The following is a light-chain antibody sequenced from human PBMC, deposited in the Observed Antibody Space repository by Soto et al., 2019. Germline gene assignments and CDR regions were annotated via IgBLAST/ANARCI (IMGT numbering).Light chain of an antibody. J-gene: IGKJ4*01. CDR3: QQRSNWPLT. CDR1: QSVSSY. V-gene: IGKV3-11*01. CDR2: DSS. Sequence: EIVLTQFPATLPLSPGEGATLSCRASQSVSSYLAWYQQKRGQAPRLLIYDSSNRATGIPARFSGSGSGTDFSLIISSLEHEDFAVYYCQQRSNWPLTLGGGTKVDIK.